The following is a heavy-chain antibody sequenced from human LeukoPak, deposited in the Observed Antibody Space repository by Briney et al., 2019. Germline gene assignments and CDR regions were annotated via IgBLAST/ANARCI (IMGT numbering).Heavy chain of an antibody. Sequence: ASVKVSCKASGYTFTGYYMHWVRQAPGQGLEWMGWINPNSGGTNYAQKFQGRVTMTRDTSISTAYLQWSSLKASDTAMYYCARQQGYSSSSGGGDFDYWGQGTLVTVSS. V-gene: IGHV1-2*02. D-gene: IGHD6-6*01. CDR2: INPNSGGT. CDR1: GYTFTGYY. J-gene: IGHJ4*02. CDR3: ARQQGYSSSSGGGDFDY.